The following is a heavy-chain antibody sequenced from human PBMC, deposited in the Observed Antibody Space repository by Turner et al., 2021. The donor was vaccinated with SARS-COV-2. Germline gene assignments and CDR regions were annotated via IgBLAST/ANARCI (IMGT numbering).Heavy chain of an antibody. J-gene: IGHJ6*02. CDR3: ARDRFRDSVAGTKRNYKYGMDV. D-gene: IGHD6-19*01. CDR1: GGPINSYY. CDR2: IFYSGST. Sequence: VPLQRSGPGLVKPSETPSLTCTVSGGPINSYYWSWIRQSPGKGLEWIGYIFYSGSTKYKPALEGRVTISVDTSKNQFSLKLDSMTTADTAVYFCARDRFRDSVAGTKRNYKYGMDVWGQGTTVTVSS. V-gene: IGHV4-59*01.